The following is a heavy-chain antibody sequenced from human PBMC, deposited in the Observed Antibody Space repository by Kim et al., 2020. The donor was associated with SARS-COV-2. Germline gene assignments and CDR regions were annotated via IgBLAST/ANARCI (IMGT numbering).Heavy chain of an antibody. Sequence: NKFDAASVTGRFTIARDNSKNPMYLKMNSLRAEDTAVYYWARDLYQGFDYWGQGTLVTVSS. J-gene: IGHJ4*02. CDR2: NK. CDR3: ARDLYQGFDY. V-gene: IGHV3-33*01. D-gene: IGHD2-2*01.